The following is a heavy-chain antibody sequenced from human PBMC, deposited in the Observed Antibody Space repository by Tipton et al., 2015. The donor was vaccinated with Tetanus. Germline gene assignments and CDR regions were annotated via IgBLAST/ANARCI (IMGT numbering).Heavy chain of an antibody. CDR3: ARGTSRIVYYFDY. CDR2: ISYDGINK. J-gene: IGHJ4*02. Sequence: SLRLSCAASGFSFSTYGIHWVRQAPGKGLEWVALISYDGINKYYADSVKGRITVSRDNSKNTLYLQMNSLRAEDTAVYYCARGTSRIVYYFDYWGQGTLVTVSS. V-gene: IGHV3-30*03. CDR1: GFSFSTYG. D-gene: IGHD2-21*01.